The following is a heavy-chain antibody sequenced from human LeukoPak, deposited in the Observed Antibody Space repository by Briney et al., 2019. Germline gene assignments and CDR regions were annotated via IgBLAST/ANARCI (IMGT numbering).Heavy chain of an antibody. CDR1: GFTFSSYA. CDR2: ISASGDST. J-gene: IGHJ4*02. Sequence: GGSLRLSCAASGFTFSSYAMSWVRQAPGKGLEWVSAISASGDSTYYADSVKGRFTFSRDNSQNTLSLQMNSLRAEDTAVYYCAKSSCSSTSCYTAFFDYWGQETLVTVSS. D-gene: IGHD2-2*02. V-gene: IGHV3-23*01. CDR3: AKSSCSSTSCYTAFFDY.